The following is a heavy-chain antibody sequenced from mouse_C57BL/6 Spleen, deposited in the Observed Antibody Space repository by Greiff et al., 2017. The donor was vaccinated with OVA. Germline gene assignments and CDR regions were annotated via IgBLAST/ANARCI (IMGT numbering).Heavy chain of an antibody. V-gene: IGHV1-80*01. CDR1: GYAFSSYW. D-gene: IGHD2-5*01. CDR2: IYPGDGDT. Sequence: QVQLQQSGAELVKPGASVKLSCKASGYAFSSYWMHWVKQRPGQGLEWIGQIYPGDGDTNYNGKFKGKATLTADKSSSTAYMQLSSLTSEDSAVYCCASYYSSYWYFDDWGKGTTLTVSS. CDR3: ASYYSSYWYFDD. J-gene: IGHJ2*01.